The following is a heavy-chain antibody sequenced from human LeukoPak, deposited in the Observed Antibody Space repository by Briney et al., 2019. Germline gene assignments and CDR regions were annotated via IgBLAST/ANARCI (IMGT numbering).Heavy chain of an antibody. CDR1: GGTFSSYA. CDR3: ARDSVMTPIYYYGSGSYPDV. J-gene: IGHJ6*02. V-gene: IGHV1-69*05. CDR2: IIPIFGTA. D-gene: IGHD3-10*01. Sequence: ASVKVSCKASGGTFSSYAISWVRQAPGQGLEWMGGIIPIFGTANYAQKFQGRVTMTRDTSTSTVYMELSSLRSEDTAVYYCARDSVMTPIYYYGSGSYPDVWGQGTTVTVSS.